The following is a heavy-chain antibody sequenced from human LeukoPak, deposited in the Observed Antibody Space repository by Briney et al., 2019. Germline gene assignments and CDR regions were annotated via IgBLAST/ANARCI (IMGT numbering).Heavy chain of an antibody. J-gene: IGHJ5*02. V-gene: IGHV4-4*02. CDR2: MYLSGTT. CDR1: GDSINSLDL. CDR3: ARTRYYYDSSGYNAP. Sequence: PSETLSLTCTVSGDSINSLDLWSWVRQPPGKGLEWIGEMYLSGTTHSNPSVKSRVTISIDKSKNQFFLNLSSVTAADTAVYYCARTRYYYDSSGYNAPWGQGTLVTVSS. D-gene: IGHD3-22*01.